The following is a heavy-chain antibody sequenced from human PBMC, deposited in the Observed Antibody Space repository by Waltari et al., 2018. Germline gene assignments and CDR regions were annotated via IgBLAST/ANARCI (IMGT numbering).Heavy chain of an antibody. CDR2: ISHSGSA. Sequence: QVHLQQWGAGLLRPSETLSLTCGVSGGSFSGYYWIWSRQTPGKGLEWIGEISHSGSANYHPSLKSRVNISVDTSKKQFSLKLTSVTAADSAVYYCARGPTIPVGLYWGQGTMVTVSS. V-gene: IGHV4-34*01. D-gene: IGHD6-19*01. J-gene: IGHJ3*01. CDR3: ARGPTIPVGLY. CDR1: GGSFSGYY.